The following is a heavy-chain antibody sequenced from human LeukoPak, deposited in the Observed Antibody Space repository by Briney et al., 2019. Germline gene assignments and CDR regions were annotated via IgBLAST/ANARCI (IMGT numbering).Heavy chain of an antibody. CDR3: ARWRWELQTGGLDV. D-gene: IGHD4-23*01. CDR1: GGSISNYF. CDR2: IFHSGST. V-gene: IGHV4-59*08. Sequence: SETLSLTCTVSGGSISNYFWSWIRQPPGKGLEWIGYIFHSGSTNYNPSLRGRVTISVDKSKNQFSLKLSSVTAADTAVYYCARWRWELQTGGLDVWGQGTAVTVSS. J-gene: IGHJ6*02.